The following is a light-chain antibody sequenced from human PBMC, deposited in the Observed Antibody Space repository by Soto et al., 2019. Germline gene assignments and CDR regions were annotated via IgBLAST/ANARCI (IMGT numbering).Light chain of an antibody. Sequence: QSALTQPASVSRSPGQSITISCTGTSSDIGYFTYVSWYQHHPGKAPKLMIYEVTNRPSGVSNRFSASKSGNTASLTISGLQAEDAADYYCSSYSISSTVLFGTGTKLTVL. CDR3: SSYSISSTVL. CDR2: EVT. J-gene: IGLJ1*01. CDR1: SSDIGYFTY. V-gene: IGLV2-14*01.